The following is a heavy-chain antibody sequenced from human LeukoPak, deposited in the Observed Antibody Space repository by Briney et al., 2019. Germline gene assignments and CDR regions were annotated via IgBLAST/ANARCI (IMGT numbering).Heavy chain of an antibody. Sequence: ASVKASCKASGYTFIDYYMNWVRQAPGQGLEWMGWINPYTGDTKYAQRFLGRVNMTRDTSISTAYMEQSSLRSDDSAVYYCASALVATRSAYWVGGGLATVCS. D-gene: IGHD5-12*01. CDR3: ASALVATRSAY. CDR1: GYTFIDYY. J-gene: IGHJ4*02. CDR2: INPYTGDT. V-gene: IGHV1-2*02.